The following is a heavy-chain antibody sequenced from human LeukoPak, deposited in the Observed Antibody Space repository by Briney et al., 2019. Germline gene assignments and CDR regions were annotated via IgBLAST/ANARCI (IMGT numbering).Heavy chain of an antibody. CDR1: GYTFTGYY. D-gene: IGHD3-3*01. CDR3: ARGPIFGVVITTTWFAP. Sequence: ASVKVSCKASGYTFTGYYMHWVRQAPGQGLEWMGRINPNSGGTNYAQKFQGRVTMTRDTSISTAYMELSSLRSEDTAVYYWARGPIFGVVITTTWFAPGGQEPLATVPS. CDR2: INPNSGGT. J-gene: IGHJ5*02. V-gene: IGHV1-2*06.